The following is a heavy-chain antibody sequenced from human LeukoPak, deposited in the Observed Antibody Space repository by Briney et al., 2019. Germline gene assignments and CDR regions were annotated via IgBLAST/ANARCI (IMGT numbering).Heavy chain of an antibody. J-gene: IGHJ4*02. V-gene: IGHV4-4*07. CDR2: IHSTGST. D-gene: IGHD5-12*01. CDR3: AREHPVAIAPDH. CDR1: GGSVSGYY. Sequence: SETLSLTCTVSGGSVSGYYWSSIRQSAGKGLEWIGRIHSTGSTNYNPSLQSRVTMSVDTSKNQFYLKLTSVTAADTAVYYCAREHPVAIAPDHWGQGTLATVTS.